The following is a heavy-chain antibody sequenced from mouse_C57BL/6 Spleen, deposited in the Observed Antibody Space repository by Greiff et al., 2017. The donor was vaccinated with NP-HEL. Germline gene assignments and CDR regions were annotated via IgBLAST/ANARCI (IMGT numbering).Heavy chain of an antibody. V-gene: IGHV5-9*01. J-gene: IGHJ2*01. CDR2: ISGGGGDT. D-gene: IGHD1-1*01. CDR3: ARRGYYGSLYYFDY. Sequence: EVMLVESGGGLVKPGGSLKLSCAASGFTFSSYTMSWVRQTPEKRLEWVATISGGGGDTYYPDSVKGRFTISRDNAKNTLYLQMSSLRSEDTALYYCARRGYYGSLYYFDYWGQGTTLTVSS. CDR1: GFTFSSYT.